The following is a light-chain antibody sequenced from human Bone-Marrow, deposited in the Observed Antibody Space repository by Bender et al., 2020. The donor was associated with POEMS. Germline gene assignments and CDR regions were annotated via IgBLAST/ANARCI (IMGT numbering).Light chain of an antibody. CDR2: KDN. CDR1: KVGDKY. J-gene: IGLJ2*01. V-gene: IGLV3-1*01. CDR3: QVWDSSTVV. Sequence: SYELTQPPSVSVSPGQTASITCSGDKVGDKYTCWFQQKPGQSPVLVIYKDNKRPSGIPERFSGSNSVNTATLTISGTQAMDEANNYCQVWDSSTVVFGGETKLTVL.